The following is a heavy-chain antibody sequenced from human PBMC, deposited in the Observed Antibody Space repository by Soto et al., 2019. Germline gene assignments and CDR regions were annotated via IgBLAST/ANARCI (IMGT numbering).Heavy chain of an antibody. CDR2: IYPGDSDT. V-gene: IGHV5-51*01. Sequence: GESLKISCKGSGYSFTSYWIGWVRQMPGKGLEWMGIIYPGDSDTRYSPSFQGQVTISADKSISTAYLQWSSLKASDTAMYYCARVQELYCSSTSCPLAFDIWGQGTMVTVSS. CDR1: GYSFTSYW. D-gene: IGHD2-2*01. CDR3: ARVQELYCSSTSCPLAFDI. J-gene: IGHJ3*02.